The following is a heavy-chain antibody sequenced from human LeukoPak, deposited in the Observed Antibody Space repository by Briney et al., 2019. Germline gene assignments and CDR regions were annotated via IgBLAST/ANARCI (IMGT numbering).Heavy chain of an antibody. D-gene: IGHD1-1*01. Sequence: GGSLRLSCAASGFTVSSIAMTWVRQAQGKGLEWVSTIRSNGDTAYNADSVKGRFTISRDNSKKTLYLQMNSLRVEDTAIYYCAKGQELDDGVFDSWGQGTLVTVSS. CDR3: AKGQELDDGVFDS. CDR1: GFTVSSIA. CDR2: IRSNGDTA. J-gene: IGHJ4*02. V-gene: IGHV3-23*01.